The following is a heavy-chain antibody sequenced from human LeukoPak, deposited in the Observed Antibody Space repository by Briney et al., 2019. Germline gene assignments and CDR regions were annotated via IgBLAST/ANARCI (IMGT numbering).Heavy chain of an antibody. V-gene: IGHV3-7*05. CDR1: GFSFSGYW. J-gene: IGHJ4*02. CDR3: ARGYGWVDY. Sequence: PGGSLRLSCAASGFSFSGYWMTWVRQAPGKGLEWAAHIKQDGSDKFYVDSVKDRFTISRDNTKNSLYLQMNSLRAEDTAVYYCARGYGWVDYWGQGTLVSVSS. CDR2: IKQDGSDK. D-gene: IGHD5-18*01.